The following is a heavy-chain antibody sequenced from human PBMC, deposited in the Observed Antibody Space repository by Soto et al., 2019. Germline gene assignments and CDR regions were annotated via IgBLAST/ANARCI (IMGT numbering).Heavy chain of an antibody. V-gene: IGHV4-59*08. CDR1: GGSISSYY. J-gene: IGHJ6*03. CDR2: IYYSGST. CDR3: ATLGGITGTRRKNYYYYMDV. D-gene: IGHD1-20*01. Sequence: ETLSLTCTVSGGSISSYYWSWIRQPPGKGLEWIGYIYYSGSTNYNPSLKSRVTISVDTSKNQFSLKLSSVTAADTAVYYCATLGGITGTRRKNYYYYMDVWGKGTTVTVSS.